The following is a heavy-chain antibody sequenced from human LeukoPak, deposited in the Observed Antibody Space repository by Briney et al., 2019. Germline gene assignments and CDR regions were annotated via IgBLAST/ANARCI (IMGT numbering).Heavy chain of an antibody. CDR3: AKDRSSRFSMDWFDP. Sequence: SETLSLTCTVSGASLNSYYWSWFRQPAGKELQWIGRIFSSGLTDYNPSLRSRVTMSVDTSENQFSLQLTSVTAADTAVYYCAKDRSSRFSMDWFDPWGQGTLVTVSS. CDR1: GASLNSYY. V-gene: IGHV4-4*07. J-gene: IGHJ5*01. CDR2: IFSSGLT. D-gene: IGHD6-13*01.